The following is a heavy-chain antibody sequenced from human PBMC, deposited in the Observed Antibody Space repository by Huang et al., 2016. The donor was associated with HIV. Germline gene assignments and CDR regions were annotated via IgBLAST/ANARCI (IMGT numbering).Heavy chain of an antibody. CDR1: GDFISSTNYY. D-gene: IGHD6-13*01. CDR2: VYQSGST. V-gene: IGHV4-39*01. J-gene: IGHJ4*02. Sequence: QLQLQESGPGQVKPSETLSLTCTVSGDFISSTNYYWGWIRQSPGKGLEWVGGVYQSGSTNHTPSLKSRVTLSVDTSRNQFSLRLNSVTAADTAVYYCASQHIGAAATWFWGRGTQVAVSS. CDR3: ASQHIGAAATWF.